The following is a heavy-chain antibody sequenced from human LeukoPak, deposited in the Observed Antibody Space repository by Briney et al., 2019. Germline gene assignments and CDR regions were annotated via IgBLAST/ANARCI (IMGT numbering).Heavy chain of an antibody. Sequence: SVKVSCKASGSTFSSYAISWVRQAPGQGLEWMGGIIPLVGTANYAQEFQGRVTITADESTSTAYMELSSLKSEDTAVYYCARGPRGNFYDRSGYYYWFDPWGQGTLVTVSS. J-gene: IGHJ5*02. CDR2: IIPLVGTA. CDR1: GSTFSSYA. V-gene: IGHV1-69*13. CDR3: ARGPRGNFYDRSGYYYWFDP. D-gene: IGHD3-22*01.